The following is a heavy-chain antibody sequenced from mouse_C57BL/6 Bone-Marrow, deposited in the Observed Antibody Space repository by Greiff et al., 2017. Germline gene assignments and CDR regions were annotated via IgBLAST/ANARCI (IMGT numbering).Heavy chain of an antibody. CDR3: TIYYYGSWFAY. V-gene: IGHV14-4*01. D-gene: IGHD1-1*01. CDR1: GFNIKDDY. CDR2: IDPEKGDT. J-gene: IGHJ3*01. Sequence: EVQLQQSGAELVRPGASVKLSCTASGFNIKDDYMHWVKQRPEQGLEWIGWIDPEKGDTEYASKFQGKATITADTSSNTAYLQLSSLTSEDTAVYYCTIYYYGSWFAYWGQGTLVTVSA.